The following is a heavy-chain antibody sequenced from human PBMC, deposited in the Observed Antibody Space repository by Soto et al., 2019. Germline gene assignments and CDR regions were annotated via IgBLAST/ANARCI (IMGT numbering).Heavy chain of an antibody. CDR3: AKRDYGVRGLTSPFDY. CDR2: ISGSGSST. J-gene: IGHJ4*02. D-gene: IGHD3-10*01. CDR1: GFTFSSYA. Sequence: EVRLLESGGGLVQRGGSLRLSCAASGFTFSSYAMSWVRQAPGKGLEWVSGISGSGSSTYYADSVEGRFTISRDNSNNTLYLQMNSLRAEDTSVYYCAKRDYGVRGLTSPFDYWRQETLVTVSS. V-gene: IGHV3-23*01.